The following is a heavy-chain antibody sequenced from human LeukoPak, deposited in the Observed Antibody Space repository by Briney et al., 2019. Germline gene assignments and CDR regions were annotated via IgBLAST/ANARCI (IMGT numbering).Heavy chain of an antibody. Sequence: SQTPSLTCAISGDSVSRNTAAWNWIRQSPSRGLEWLGRTYYRSKWYNDYAVSVRSRITINPDTSKNQFSLQLNSVTPEDTAVYFCARDGWPAFDYWGQGTLVTVSS. J-gene: IGHJ4*02. CDR3: ARDGWPAFDY. CDR2: TYYRSKWYN. D-gene: IGHD2-15*01. V-gene: IGHV6-1*01. CDR1: GDSVSRNTAA.